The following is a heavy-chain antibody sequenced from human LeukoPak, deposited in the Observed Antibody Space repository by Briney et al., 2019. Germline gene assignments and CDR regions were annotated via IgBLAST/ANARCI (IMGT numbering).Heavy chain of an antibody. CDR3: ARRQFYYYGMDV. CDR2: INPNSGGT. D-gene: IGHD5-24*01. CDR1: GYTFTGYY. V-gene: IGHV1-2*02. Sequence: ASVKVSCKASGYTFTGYYMHWVRQAPGQGLEWMGWINPNSGGTNYAQKFQGRVTMTRDTSISTAYMELTRLRSDDTAVYYCARRQFYYYGMDVWGQGTTVTVSS. J-gene: IGHJ6*02.